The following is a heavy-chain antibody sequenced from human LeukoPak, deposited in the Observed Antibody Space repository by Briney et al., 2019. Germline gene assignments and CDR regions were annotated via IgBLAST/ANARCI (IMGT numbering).Heavy chain of an antibody. CDR3: PRNRPTGPQRGYFEL. V-gene: IGHV4-38-2*02. CDR1: GYSFNAAYY. Sequence: PSETLSLTCTVSGYSFNAAYYGGWIRQPPGKGLEWIGAVPHTGDPYYNPPFRTRVTISPHTSKIQFSLNLSSLTAADTPVFYWPRNRPTGPQRGYFELWGRGTLVTVSS. J-gene: IGHJ2*01. D-gene: IGHD1-1*01. CDR2: VPHTGDP.